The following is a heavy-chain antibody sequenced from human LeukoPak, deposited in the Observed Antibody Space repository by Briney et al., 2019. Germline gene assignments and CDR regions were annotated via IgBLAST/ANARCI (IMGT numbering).Heavy chain of an antibody. CDR2: IYYSGST. D-gene: IGHD6-19*01. V-gene: IGHV4-61*01. Sequence: SETLSLTCTVSGGSVSSGSYYWSWIRQPPGKGLEWIGYIYYSGSTNYNPSLKSRVTISVDASKNQFSPKLSSVTAADTAVYYCARLMSSSGWYRSYYFDYWGQGTLVTVSS. J-gene: IGHJ4*02. CDR1: GGSVSSGSYY. CDR3: ARLMSSSGWYRSYYFDY.